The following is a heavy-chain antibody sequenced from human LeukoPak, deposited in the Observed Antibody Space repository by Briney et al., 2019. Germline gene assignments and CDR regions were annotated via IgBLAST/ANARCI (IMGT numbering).Heavy chain of an antibody. CDR1: GYTFTSYD. J-gene: IGHJ4*02. V-gene: IGHV1-8*01. CDR3: ARGRYGSSWSLTYGDY. CDR2: MNPNSGNT. D-gene: IGHD6-13*01. Sequence: VKVSCKASGYTFTSYDINWVRQATGQGLEWMGWMNPNSGNTGYAQKFQGRVTMTRNTSISTAYMELSSLRSEDTAVYYCARGRYGSSWSLTYGDYWGQGTLVTVSS.